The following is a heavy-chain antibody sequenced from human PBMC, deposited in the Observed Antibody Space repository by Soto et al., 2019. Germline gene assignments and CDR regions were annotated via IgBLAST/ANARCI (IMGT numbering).Heavy chain of an antibody. J-gene: IGHJ6*02. CDR2: IIPIFGTA. V-gene: IGHV1-69*12. CDR3: ARHLGGNHSYCVMDV. CDR1: GGTFSSYA. Sequence: QVQLVQSGAEVKKPGSSVKVSCKASGGTFSSYAISWVRQAPGQGLEWMGGIIPIFGTADYAQKFQGRVTTTADDSRSTDYRELSSLRSEDTAVYCGARHLGGNHSYCVMDVWGQGTTVTVSS. D-gene: IGHD3-16*01.